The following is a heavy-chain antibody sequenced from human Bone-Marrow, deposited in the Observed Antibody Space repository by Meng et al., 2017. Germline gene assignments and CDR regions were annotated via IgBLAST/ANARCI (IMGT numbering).Heavy chain of an antibody. J-gene: IGHJ5*02. V-gene: IGHV4-39*07. Sequence: SETLSLTCTVSGGSISSSSYYWGWIRQPPGKGLEWFGSIYYSGSTYYNPSLKSRVTISVDTSKNQFSLKLSSVTAADTAVYYCARARGGSGSYYRGAFAFDHWGQGTLVTVSS. CDR2: IYYSGST. CDR1: GGSISSSSYY. D-gene: IGHD3-10*01. CDR3: ARARGGSGSYYRGAFAFDH.